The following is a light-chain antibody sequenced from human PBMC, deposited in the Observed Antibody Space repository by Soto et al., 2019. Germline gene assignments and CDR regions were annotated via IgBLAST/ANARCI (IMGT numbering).Light chain of an antibody. Sequence: EIVLTQSPATLSVSPGERATLSCRASQNIYSNAAWYQQRPRQPPRLLICRASTRATDIPARCSGSGSGTEFTLTISRLQSEDFTVYSCLQYHNLWAFGQGTKVDIK. CDR2: RAS. J-gene: IGKJ1*01. CDR3: LQYHNLWA. V-gene: IGKV3-15*01. CDR1: QNIYSN.